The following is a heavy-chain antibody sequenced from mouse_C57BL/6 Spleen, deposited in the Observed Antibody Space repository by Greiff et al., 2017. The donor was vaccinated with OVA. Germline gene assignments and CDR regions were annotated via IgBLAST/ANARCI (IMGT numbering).Heavy chain of an antibody. CDR1: GYTFTSYW. V-gene: IGHV1-50*01. J-gene: IGHJ2*01. CDR3: ARNRITTPDYFDY. CDR2: IDPSDSYT. D-gene: IGHD1-1*01. Sequence: QVQLQQPGAELVKPGASVKLSCKASGYTFTSYWMQWVIQRPGQGLEWIGEIDPSDSYTNYNQKFKGKATLTVDTSSSTAYMQLSSLTSEDSAVYYCARNRITTPDYFDYWGQGTTLTVSS.